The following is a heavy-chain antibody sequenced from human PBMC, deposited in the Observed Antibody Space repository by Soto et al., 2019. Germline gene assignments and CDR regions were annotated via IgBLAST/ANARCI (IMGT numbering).Heavy chain of an antibody. V-gene: IGHV3-23*01. J-gene: IGHJ6*03. D-gene: IGHD2-2*01. CDR1: GFTLGSYA. CDR3: AKALRPSLNFFYYMDV. CDR2: LGGNGFTT. Sequence: EVQLLESGGGLVQPGGSLSLSLEVSGFTLGSYAITWVRKAQGKGPEWVAILGGNGFTTYYADSVKGRFTISGDKSKSTLFLQMNSLRADDTGVYYCAKALRPSLNFFYYMDVWGRGTSVTVSS.